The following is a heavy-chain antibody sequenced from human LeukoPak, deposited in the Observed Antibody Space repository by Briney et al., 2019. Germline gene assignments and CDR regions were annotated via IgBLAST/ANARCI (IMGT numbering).Heavy chain of an antibody. D-gene: IGHD3-22*01. Sequence: SETLSLTCTVSGGSISSYYGSWVRQPAGKGLEWIGRIYTSGSTNYNPSLKSRVTMSVDTSKNQFSLKLSSVPAADTAVYYCARERGGVVVVIGSWFDPWGQGTLVTVSS. J-gene: IGHJ5*02. V-gene: IGHV4-4*07. CDR1: GGSISSYY. CDR3: ARERGGVVVVIGSWFDP. CDR2: IYTSGST.